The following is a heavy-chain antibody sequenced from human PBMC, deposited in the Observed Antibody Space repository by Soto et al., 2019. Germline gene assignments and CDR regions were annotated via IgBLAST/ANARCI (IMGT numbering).Heavy chain of an antibody. CDR2: ITISSSSK. CDR3: ARDYYYDSSGYSPLDY. V-gene: IGHV3-21*01. J-gene: IGHJ4*02. Sequence: LRLSCAASGFTLSRYSMNWVRQAPGKGLEWVSSITISSSSKNYADSVRGRFTISRDNAKNSLFLQMNSLRAEDTAVYFCARDYYYDSSGYSPLDYWGQGTLVTVSS. CDR1: GFTLSRYS. D-gene: IGHD3-22*01.